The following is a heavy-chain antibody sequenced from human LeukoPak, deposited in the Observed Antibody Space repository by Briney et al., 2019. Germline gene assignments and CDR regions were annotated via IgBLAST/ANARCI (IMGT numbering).Heavy chain of an antibody. CDR1: GFSFTSYW. V-gene: IGHV5-51*01. Sequence: GESLKISCKGSGFSFTSYWIGWVRQMPGKGLEWMGIIYPGDSDTRYSPSFQGQVTISADESISTAYLQWSSLKASDTAMYYCARPIVATTQTAPYYFDYWGQGSLVSVSS. D-gene: IGHD5-12*01. CDR2: IYPGDSDT. CDR3: ARPIVATTQTAPYYFDY. J-gene: IGHJ4*02.